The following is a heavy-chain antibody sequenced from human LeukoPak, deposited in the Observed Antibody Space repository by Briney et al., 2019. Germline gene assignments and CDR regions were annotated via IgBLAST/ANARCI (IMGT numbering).Heavy chain of an antibody. J-gene: IGHJ4*02. CDR2: ISYDGSNK. CDR3: AKILDYDSSGYYLDY. D-gene: IGHD3-22*01. V-gene: IGHV3-30*18. CDR1: GFTFSSYG. Sequence: PGRSVRLSCAASGFTFSSYGMHWVRQAPGKGLEWVAVISYDGSNKYYADSVKGRFTISRDNSKNTLYLQMNSLRAEDTAVYYCAKILDYDSSGYYLDYWGQGTLVTVSS.